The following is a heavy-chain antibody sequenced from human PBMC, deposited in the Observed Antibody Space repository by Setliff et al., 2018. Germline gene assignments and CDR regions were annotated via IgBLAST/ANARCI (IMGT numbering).Heavy chain of an antibody. CDR3: TRHEDRNKCTSSSCYRENDAFDV. CDR2: IYPGDSDT. J-gene: IGHJ3*01. V-gene: IGHV5-51*01. Sequence: PGESLKISCKASGYILTNYWIGWVRQMPGKGLEWMGVIYPGDSDTRYSPSFQGQVTISADKSINTAYLRWSSLKASDTAIYYCTRHEDRNKCTSSSCYRENDAFDVWGQGAMVTVSS. CDR1: GYILTNYW. D-gene: IGHD2-2*01.